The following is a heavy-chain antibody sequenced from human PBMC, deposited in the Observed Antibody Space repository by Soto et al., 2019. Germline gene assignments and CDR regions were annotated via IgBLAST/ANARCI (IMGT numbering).Heavy chain of an antibody. CDR1: GFNFNNYG. CDR3: AREDSIIIPAVSDF. V-gene: IGHV3-21*01. CDR2: VSKSDCT. J-gene: IGHJ4*02. D-gene: IGHD2-2*01. Sequence: GGSLRLSCAVSGFNFNNYGINWVRQAPGKGLEWVSSVSKSDCTYYSDSVKGRFTISRDNAKNSVSLQMNTLRAEDTAVYYCAREDSIIIPAVSDFWGQGTLVTVSS.